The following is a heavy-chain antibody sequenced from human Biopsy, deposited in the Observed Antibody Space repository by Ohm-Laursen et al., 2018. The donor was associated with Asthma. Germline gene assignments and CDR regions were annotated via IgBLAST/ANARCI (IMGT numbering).Heavy chain of an antibody. CDR2: ISSGGGTI. J-gene: IGHJ5*02. D-gene: IGHD4-17*01. CDR3: AKVSHGYGDYVGYLDP. V-gene: IGHV3-23*01. Sequence: SLRLSCAATGFTLSSYAIHWVRQAPGKGLEWVSVISSGGGTIDYADSVKGRFTISRNISTNTVYLQMDSLSADDTAVYYCAKVSHGYGDYVGYLDPWGQGTLVIVSS. CDR1: GFTLSSYA.